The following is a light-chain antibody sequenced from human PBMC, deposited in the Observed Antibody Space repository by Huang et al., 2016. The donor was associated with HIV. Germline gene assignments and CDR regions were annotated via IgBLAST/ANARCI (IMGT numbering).Light chain of an antibody. CDR2: GAS. CDR3: QQYNDWAPIT. J-gene: IGKJ5*01. CDR1: QSVSDD. V-gene: IGKV3-15*01. Sequence: EIVMTQSPATLSVFPGERATLSCRASQSVSDDVAWYQQKPGQAPRLLIYGASTRATGIPTRFSGSVSGTEFTLTISSLQSEDFALYYCQQYNDWAPITFGQGTRLEIK.